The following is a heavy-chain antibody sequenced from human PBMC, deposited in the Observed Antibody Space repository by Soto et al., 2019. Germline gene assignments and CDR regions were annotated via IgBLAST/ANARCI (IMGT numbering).Heavy chain of an antibody. CDR1: GFNFNYYA. CDR2: IDAAENT. J-gene: IGHJ4*02. Sequence: EVQLLEAGGGLVQPGGSLRLSCTASGFNFNYYAMIWVRQAPGQGLEWVSSIDAAENTYHADSVKGRFTISSDRSKNTLYLQMNSLRADDTATYYFAKDHPSNGWPAFDHWGQGTVVTVSS. CDR3: AKDHPSNGWPAFDH. D-gene: IGHD6-19*01. V-gene: IGHV3-23*01.